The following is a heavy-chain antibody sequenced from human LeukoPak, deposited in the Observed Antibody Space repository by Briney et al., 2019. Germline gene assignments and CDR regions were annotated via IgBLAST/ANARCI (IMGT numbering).Heavy chain of an antibody. CDR2: ISKDSKTI. V-gene: IGHV3-48*04. J-gene: IGHJ4*02. D-gene: IGHD6-19*01. CDR1: GFIFSSYT. Sequence: PGGSLRLSCAVSGFIFSSYTMNWVRQAPGQGLEWVSYISKDSKTIYYAESVKGRFTISRDNAQNSLYLQMNSLRPEDTAVYYCARLNDIALAGTWTSQDDSWGQGTLVTVSS. CDR3: ARLNDIALAGTWTSQDDS.